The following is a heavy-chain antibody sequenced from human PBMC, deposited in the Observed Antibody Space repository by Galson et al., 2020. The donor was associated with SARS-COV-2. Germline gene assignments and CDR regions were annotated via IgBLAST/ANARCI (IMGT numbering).Heavy chain of an antibody. J-gene: IGHJ5*02. CDR3: ARQGGAHRRWDYGGLYNWFDP. CDR2: IYYSGST. Sequence: SETLSLTCTVSGGSISSSSYYWGWIRQPPGKGLEWIGSIYYSGSTYYNPSLKSRVTISVDTSKNQFSLKLSSVTAADTAVYYCARQGGAHRRWDYGGLYNWFDPWGQGTLVTVSS. V-gene: IGHV4-39*01. D-gene: IGHD4-17*01. CDR1: GGSISSSSYY.